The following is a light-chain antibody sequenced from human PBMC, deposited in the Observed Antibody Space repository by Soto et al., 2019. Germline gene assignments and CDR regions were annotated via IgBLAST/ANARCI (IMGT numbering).Light chain of an antibody. CDR3: TSHAGSNNYV. V-gene: IGLV2-8*01. CDR1: SSDVGGYDY. J-gene: IGLJ1*01. Sequence: QSVLTQPASVSGSPGQSITISCTGTSSDVGGYDYVSWYQQHPGKASKVIIYDVNNRPSGVPDRFSGSKSGNTASLTVSGLQAEDEADYYCTSHAGSNNYVFGTGTKVTVL. CDR2: DVN.